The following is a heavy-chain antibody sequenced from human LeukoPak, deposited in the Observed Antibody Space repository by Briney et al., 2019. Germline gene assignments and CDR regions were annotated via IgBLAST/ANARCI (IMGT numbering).Heavy chain of an antibody. CDR2: INHSGST. J-gene: IGHJ4*02. Sequence: TSETLPLTCAVYGGSFSGYYWSWIRQPPGKGLEWIGEINHSGSTIYSPSLKSRVTISVDTSKNQFSLRLNSVTAADTAVYYCARSSRRNSVDYWGQGTLVTVSS. CDR1: GGSFSGYY. D-gene: IGHD2/OR15-2a*01. CDR3: ARSSRRNSVDY. V-gene: IGHV4-34*01.